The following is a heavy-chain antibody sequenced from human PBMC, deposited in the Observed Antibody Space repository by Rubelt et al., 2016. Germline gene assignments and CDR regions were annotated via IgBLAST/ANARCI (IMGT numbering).Heavy chain of an antibody. CDR1: GFTFTSYT. J-gene: IGHJ4*02. D-gene: IGHD6-19*01. V-gene: IGHV3-48*01. CDR3: ARDLGQWLDKFDY. Sequence: EVQVVESGGGLVKPGGSLRLSCAASGFTFTSYTMNWVRQAPGKGLEWVSYISSSSSTIYYADSVKGRFTISRDNAKNSLYLQMNSLRAEDTAVYYCARDLGQWLDKFDYWGQGTLVTVSS. CDR2: ISSSSSTI.